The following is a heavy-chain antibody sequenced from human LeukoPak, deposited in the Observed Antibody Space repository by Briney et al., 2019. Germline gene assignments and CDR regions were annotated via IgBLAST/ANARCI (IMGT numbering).Heavy chain of an antibody. CDR2: ISWNSGSI. CDR3: AKDRGLRFLEWFQDAGFDY. V-gene: IGHV3-9*01. CDR1: GFTFDDYA. Sequence: GGSLRLSCAASGFTFDDYAMHWVRQAPGKGLEWVSGISWNSGSIGYADSVKGRFTISRDNAKNSLYLQMNSLRAEDTALYYCAKDRGLRFLEWFQDAGFDYWGQGTLVTVSS. J-gene: IGHJ4*02. D-gene: IGHD3-3*01.